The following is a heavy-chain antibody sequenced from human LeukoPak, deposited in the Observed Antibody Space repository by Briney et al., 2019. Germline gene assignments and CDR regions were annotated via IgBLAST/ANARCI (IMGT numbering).Heavy chain of an antibody. CDR1: GFTFGSYS. CDR3: ARSQCSSANCYHGGNDN. D-gene: IGHD2-2*01. CDR2: ISSSSSYI. V-gene: IGHV3-21*01. J-gene: IGHJ4*02. Sequence: GGSLRLSCAASGFTFGSYSMNWVRQAPGKGLEWVSSISSSSSYIYYADSVKGRFTISRDNAKNSLYLQLNSLRPEDTAVYYCARSQCSSANCYHGGNDNWGQGNLVTVSS.